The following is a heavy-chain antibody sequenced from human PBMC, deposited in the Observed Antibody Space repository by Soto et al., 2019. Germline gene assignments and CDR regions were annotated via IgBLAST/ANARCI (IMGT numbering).Heavy chain of an antibody. V-gene: IGHV3-23*01. CDR3: ARDPLVFCYCLYYNDGMDF. Sequence: PGRSLRLSCAAYRFTFFAYAMTCVRQAPGKGLEWVSTISGSGGYTYYADSVKGRFTISRDSSKNTLYLQINNLRAEDTAIYYCARDPLVFCYCLYYNDGMDFSAQGTTVTGSS. D-gene: IGHD3-9*01. J-gene: IGHJ6*02. CDR1: RFTFFAYA. CDR2: ISGSGGYT.